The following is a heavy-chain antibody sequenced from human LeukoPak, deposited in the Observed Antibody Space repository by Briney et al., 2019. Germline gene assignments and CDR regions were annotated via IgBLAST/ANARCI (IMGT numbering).Heavy chain of an antibody. CDR3: ARDRGSGSYYADAFDI. CDR2: IYTSGST. J-gene: IGHJ3*02. CDR1: GGSISNYY. Sequence: SETLSLTCTVSGGSISNYYWSWIRQPAGKGLEWIGRIYTSGSTNYNPSLKSRVTMSVDTSKNQFSLKLSSVTAADTAVYYCARDRGSGSYYADAFDIWGQGTMVTVSS. V-gene: IGHV4-4*07. D-gene: IGHD1-26*01.